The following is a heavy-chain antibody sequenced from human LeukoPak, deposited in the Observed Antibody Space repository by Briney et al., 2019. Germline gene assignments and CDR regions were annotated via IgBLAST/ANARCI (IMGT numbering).Heavy chain of an antibody. D-gene: IGHD2-8*01. V-gene: IGHV3-72*01. CDR1: RFTFSDLY. J-gene: IGHJ4*02. CDR3: ARDTNASPDDY. CDR2: IRNKAQRYTT. Sequence: GGSLRLSCAASRFTFSDLYMNWVRQAPGKGLEWVVRIRNKAQRYTTEYATSVKGRFTISRDDSKNSLFLQMNSLKTEDTAVYYCARDTNASPDDYWGPGTLVTVSS.